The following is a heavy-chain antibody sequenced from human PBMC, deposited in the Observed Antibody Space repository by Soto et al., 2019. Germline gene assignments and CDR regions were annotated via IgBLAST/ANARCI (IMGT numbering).Heavy chain of an antibody. J-gene: IGHJ4*02. CDR1: GFSLTTSGVG. CDR2: IYWDDDK. D-gene: IGHD6-13*01. V-gene: IGHV2-5*02. Sequence: QITLKESGPMLVKPTQTLTLTCSFSGFSLTTSGVGVGWIRQPPGKALEWLALIYWDDDKRYSPSLEGRLTLTXDXSKKQVVLTMTNMDPVDTGTYYCAHRTPTYSSSWGYWGQGTLVTVSS. CDR3: AHRTPTYSSSWGY.